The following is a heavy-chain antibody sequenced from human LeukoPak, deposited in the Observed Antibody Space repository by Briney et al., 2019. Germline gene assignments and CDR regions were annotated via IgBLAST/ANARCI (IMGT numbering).Heavy chain of an antibody. D-gene: IGHD4-11*01. CDR2: IRGSGGST. J-gene: IGHJ4*02. Sequence: GGSLRLSCAASGFTFSSYAMSWVRQAPGKGLEWVSAIRGSGGSTYFADSVKGRFTISRDISKNTLYLQMNSLRAEDTAVYYCARAPTGTVTKVDYWGQGTLVTVSS. CDR3: ARAPTGTVTKVDY. CDR1: GFTFSSYA. V-gene: IGHV3-23*01.